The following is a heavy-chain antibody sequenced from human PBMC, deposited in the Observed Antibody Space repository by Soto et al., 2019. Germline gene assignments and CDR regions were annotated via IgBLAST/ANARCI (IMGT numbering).Heavy chain of an antibody. CDR2: IGAYNGHT. D-gene: IGHD3-22*01. V-gene: IGHV1-18*01. J-gene: IGHJ6*02. Sequence: GASVKVSCKASGYTFTNSGISWVRQAPGQGLEWMGWIGAYNGHTKYAHKLQGRVTMTTDTSTSTAYMELRSLKSDDTAVYYCAREDYYDSSGYLPVRYYFGMDVWGQGTTVTVSS. CDR1: GYTFTNSG. CDR3: AREDYYDSSGYLPVRYYFGMDV.